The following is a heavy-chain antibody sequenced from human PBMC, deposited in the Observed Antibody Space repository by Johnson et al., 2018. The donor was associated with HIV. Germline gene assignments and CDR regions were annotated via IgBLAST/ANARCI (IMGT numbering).Heavy chain of an antibody. CDR3: ARESVALVAFDI. J-gene: IGHJ3*02. V-gene: IGHV3-30*14. CDR2: ISYDGSNK. D-gene: IGHD6-13*01. CDR1: GLTFSSYA. Sequence: QVQLVESGGGVVQPGRSLRLACAASGLTFSSYAMHWVRQAPGTGLEWVAVISYDGSNKYYADSVKGRFTISRDNSKNTLYLQMNSLRAEDTAVYYCARESVALVAFDIWGQGTMVTVSS.